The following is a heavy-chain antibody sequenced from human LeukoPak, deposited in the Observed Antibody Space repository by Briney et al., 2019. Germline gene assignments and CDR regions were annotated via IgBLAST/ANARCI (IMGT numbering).Heavy chain of an antibody. CDR2: ISDSGSPI. D-gene: IGHD3-16*01. Sequence: GGSLRLSCAASGFTFSSHEINWVRQAPGKGLEWVSYISDSGSPIYYADSVKGRFTVSRDNAKNSLYLQMNSLRAEDTALYYCARQTLGATAYSAFDFWGQGTLVTVSS. CDR1: GFTFSSHE. V-gene: IGHV3-48*03. CDR3: ARQTLGATAYSAFDF. J-gene: IGHJ3*01.